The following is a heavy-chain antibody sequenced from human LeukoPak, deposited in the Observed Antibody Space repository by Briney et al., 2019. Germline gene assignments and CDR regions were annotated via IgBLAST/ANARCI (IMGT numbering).Heavy chain of an antibody. V-gene: IGHV3-30-3*02. D-gene: IGHD3-16*02. CDR1: GFAFNIFG. CDR3: AKSWGYTRPYYNYMDV. J-gene: IGHJ6*03. Sequence: GGSLRLSCAGSGFAFNIFGMHWIRQAPGKGLEWVAVISYDGSNKYYADSVKGRFTISRDNSKSTLYLQMNSLRAEDTAVYYCAKSWGYTRPYYNYMDVWGKGTTVTVSS. CDR2: ISYDGSNK.